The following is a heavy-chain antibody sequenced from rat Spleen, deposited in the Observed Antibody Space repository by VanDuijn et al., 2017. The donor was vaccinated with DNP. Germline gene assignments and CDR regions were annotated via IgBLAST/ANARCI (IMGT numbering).Heavy chain of an antibody. V-gene: IGHV2S12*01. J-gene: IGHJ4*01. CDR3: ARDRQVRGAYYGMDA. D-gene: IGHD4-3*01. CDR2: ISSAGNT. CDR1: GFTFSYYW. Sequence: VQLVESGGDLVQPGGSLKLSCVASGFTFSYYWMTWIRQVPGKGLEWIAAISSAGNTFYNSALKSRLSISRDTSKRQVFLNMISLQTEDTAIYFCARDRQVRGAYYGMDAWGQGTSVTVSS.